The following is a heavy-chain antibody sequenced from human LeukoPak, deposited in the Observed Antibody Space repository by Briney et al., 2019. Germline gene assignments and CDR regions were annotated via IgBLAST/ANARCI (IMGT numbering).Heavy chain of an antibody. Sequence: PSETLSLTCAVYGGSFSGYYWSWIRQPPGKGLEWIGEINHSGSTNYNPSLKSRVTISVDTSKNQFSLKLSSVTAADTAVYYCARGGYYGSRGRFDYWGQGTLVTVSS. CDR1: GGSFSGYY. V-gene: IGHV4-34*01. CDR2: INHSGST. CDR3: ARGGYYGSRGRFDY. J-gene: IGHJ4*02. D-gene: IGHD3-10*01.